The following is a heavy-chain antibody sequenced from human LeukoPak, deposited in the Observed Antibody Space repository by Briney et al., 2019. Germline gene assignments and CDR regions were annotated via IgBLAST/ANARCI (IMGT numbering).Heavy chain of an antibody. Sequence: PSQTLSLTCTVSGGSISSGSYYWGWLRQPAGKGLEWIGRIYTSGSTNYNPSLKSRVTISVDTSKNQFSLKLSSVTAADTAVYYCARGRATVINYFDYWGQGTLVTVSS. V-gene: IGHV4-61*02. D-gene: IGHD4-11*01. CDR2: IYTSGST. J-gene: IGHJ4*02. CDR3: ARGRATVINYFDY. CDR1: GGSISSGSYY.